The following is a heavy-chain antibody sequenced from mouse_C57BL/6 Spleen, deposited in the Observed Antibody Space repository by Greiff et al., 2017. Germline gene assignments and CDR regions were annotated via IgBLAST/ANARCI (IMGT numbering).Heavy chain of an antibody. J-gene: IGHJ2*01. CDR2: ISDGGSYT. V-gene: IGHV5-4*01. Sequence: VQLKQSGGGLVKPGGSLKLSCAASGFTFSSYAMSWVRQTPEKRLEWVATISDGGSYTYYPDNVKGRFTISRDNAKNNLYLQMSHLKSEDTAMYYCARDLVSFDYWGQGTTLTVSS. CDR3: ARDLVSFDY. CDR1: GFTFSSYA.